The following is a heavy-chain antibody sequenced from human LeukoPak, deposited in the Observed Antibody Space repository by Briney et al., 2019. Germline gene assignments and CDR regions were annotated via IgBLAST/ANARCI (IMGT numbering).Heavy chain of an antibody. CDR2: IYYSGST. V-gene: IGHV4-39*01. CDR1: GGSISSGGYY. J-gene: IGHJ4*02. D-gene: IGHD3-22*01. CDR3: VRRGYYDSNGYFDY. Sequence: PSETLSLTCTVSGGSISSGGYYWGWIRQPPGKGLEWIGNIYYSGSTYYNPSLKSRVTMSVDTSKNQFSLNLISVTAADTAVYYCVRRGYYDSNGYFDYWGQGTLVTVSS.